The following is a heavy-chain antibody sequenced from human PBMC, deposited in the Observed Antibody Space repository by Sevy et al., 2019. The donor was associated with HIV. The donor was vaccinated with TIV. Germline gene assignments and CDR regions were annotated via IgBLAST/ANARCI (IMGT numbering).Heavy chain of an antibody. V-gene: IGHV1-2*06. Sequence: ASVKVSCKASGYTFTGYYRHWVRQAPGQGLEWMGRINPNSGGTNYAQRFQGRVTMTRDTSISTAYMELSRLRSDDTAVYYCARERGKPIVVVPAAVKEFDYWGQGTLVTVSS. CDR2: INPNSGGT. J-gene: IGHJ4*02. D-gene: IGHD2-2*01. CDR3: ARERGKPIVVVPAAVKEFDY. CDR1: GYTFTGYY.